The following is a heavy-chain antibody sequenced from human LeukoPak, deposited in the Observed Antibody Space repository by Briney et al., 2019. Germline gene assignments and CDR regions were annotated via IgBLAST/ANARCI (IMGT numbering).Heavy chain of an antibody. CDR2: INSRSGGT. V-gene: IGHV1-2*02. J-gene: IGHJ4*02. D-gene: IGHD6-19*01. Sequence: ASVKVSCKASGYTFTEYYIHWVRQAPGQGLEWMGWINSRSGGTNYAQKFHGRVTMTRDTSISTAYMQLNTLRSDDTAVYYCARAFTYSSTYYAFWGQGTLVTVSS. CDR3: ARAFTYSSTYYAF. CDR1: GYTFTEYY.